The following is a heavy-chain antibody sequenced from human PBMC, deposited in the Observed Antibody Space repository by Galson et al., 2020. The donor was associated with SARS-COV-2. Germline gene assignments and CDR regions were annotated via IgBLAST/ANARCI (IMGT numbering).Heavy chain of an antibody. CDR2: INEDGSEK. Sequence: GGSLRLSCAASGFTISSYWISCVRQAPGKRREWVANINEDGSEKSYVDSVKGRFTISRDNAKNSVYLQMNILRAEDTAVYYCASGPYDYGSGTYHYFYYWGQGTLVTVSS. D-gene: IGHD3-10*01. CDR1: GFTISSYW. J-gene: IGHJ4*02. CDR3: ASGPYDYGSGTYHYFYY. V-gene: IGHV3-7*03.